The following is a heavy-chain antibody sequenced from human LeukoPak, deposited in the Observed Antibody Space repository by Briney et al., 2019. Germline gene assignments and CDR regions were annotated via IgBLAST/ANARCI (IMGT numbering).Heavy chain of an antibody. J-gene: IGHJ4*02. CDR2: VFDGKTT. Sequence: RTSETLSLTCAVYGESLNYYYWSWIRQSPEKGLEWIGEVFDGKTTNYNPSLKSRVTIPAVTSSNQFSLNLKSVTAADTAVYYCASGAWATRLHSWAQGTLVIVSS. D-gene: IGHD5-24*01. CDR1: GESLNYYY. CDR3: ASGAWATRLHS. V-gene: IGHV4-34*12.